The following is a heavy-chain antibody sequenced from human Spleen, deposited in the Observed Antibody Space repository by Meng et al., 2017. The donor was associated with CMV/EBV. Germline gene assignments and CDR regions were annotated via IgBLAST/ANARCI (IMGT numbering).Heavy chain of an antibody. CDR1: GFTFSSYA. CDR2: INGGGDST. CDR3: AKLGVRWETNDY. V-gene: IGHV3-23*01. D-gene: IGHD1-26*01. J-gene: IGHJ4*02. Sequence: GGSLRLSCAASGFTFSSYAMSWVRQAPGKGLEWVSSINGGGDSTYYADSVKGRFTISRDNSKDTLFLQMNSLRAEDTAVYYCAKLGVRWETNDYWGQGMLVTVSS.